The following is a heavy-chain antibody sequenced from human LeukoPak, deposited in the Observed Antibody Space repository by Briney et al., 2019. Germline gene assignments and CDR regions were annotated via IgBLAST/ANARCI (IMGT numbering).Heavy chain of an antibody. CDR1: GGSISSYY. CDR3: ARLWFGTTFDY. Sequence: PSETLSLTCTVSGGSISSYYWSWIRQPPGKGLEWIGYIYYSGSTNYNPSLKSLVTISVDTSKNQFSLKLSSVTAADTAVYYCARLWFGTTFDYWGQGTLVTVSS. J-gene: IGHJ4*02. D-gene: IGHD3-10*01. V-gene: IGHV4-59*08. CDR2: IYYSGST.